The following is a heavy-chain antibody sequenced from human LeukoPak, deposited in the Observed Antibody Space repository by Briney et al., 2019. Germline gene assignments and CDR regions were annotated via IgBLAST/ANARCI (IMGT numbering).Heavy chain of an antibody. V-gene: IGHV4-4*07. Sequence: SETLSLTCTVSGGSISSYYWSWIRQPAGKGLEWIGRIYTSGSTNYNPSLKSRVTMSVDTSKNQFSLKLSSVTAADTALYYCARHSYAGSQYFFDNWGQGTLVTVSS. CDR3: ARHSYAGSQYFFDN. D-gene: IGHD2-8*01. CDR2: IYTSGST. J-gene: IGHJ4*02. CDR1: GGSISSYY.